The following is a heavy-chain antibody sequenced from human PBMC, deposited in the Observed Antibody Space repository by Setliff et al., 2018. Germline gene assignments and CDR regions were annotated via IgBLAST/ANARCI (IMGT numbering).Heavy chain of an antibody. CDR3: ARPRSPKISIFGVTPFDY. V-gene: IGHV1-69*06. CDR1: GGTFDSYS. D-gene: IGHD3-3*01. Sequence: SVKVSCKASGGTFDSYSFTWLRQAPGQGLEWVGGFTPILLTPNYAQKFQGRITITADKSTSTAYMELSGQRSDDTAVYFCARPRSPKISIFGVTPFDYWGQGTLVTVSS. CDR2: FTPILLTP. J-gene: IGHJ4*02.